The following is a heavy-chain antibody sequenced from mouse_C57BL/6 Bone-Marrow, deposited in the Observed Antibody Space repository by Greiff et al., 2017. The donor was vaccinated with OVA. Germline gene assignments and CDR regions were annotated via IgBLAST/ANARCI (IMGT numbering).Heavy chain of an antibody. CDR1: GYTFTSYW. CDR2: IDPSSGGT. CDR3: ARDYYSNPWFAY. V-gene: IGHV1-72*01. Sequence: QVQLQQPGAELVKPGASVKLSCKASGYTFTSYWMHWVKQRPGRGLEWIARIDPSSGGTKYNEKFKSKATLTVDKPSSTAYMQLSSLTSEDSAVYYCARDYYSNPWFAYWGQGTLVTVSA. J-gene: IGHJ3*01. D-gene: IGHD2-5*01.